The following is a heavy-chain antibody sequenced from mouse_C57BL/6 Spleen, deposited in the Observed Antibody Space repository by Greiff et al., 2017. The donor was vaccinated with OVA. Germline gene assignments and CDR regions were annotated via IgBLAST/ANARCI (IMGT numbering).Heavy chain of an antibody. CDR2: INPSTGGT. CDR1: GYSFTGYY. D-gene: IGHD2-1*01. CDR3: AKYGNYPMDY. J-gene: IGHJ4*01. V-gene: IGHV1-42*01. Sequence: EVQLQQSGPELVKPGASVKISCKASGYSFTGYYMNWVKQSPEKSLEWIGEINPSTGGTTYNQKFKAKATLTVDKSSSTAYMQLKSLTSEDSAVYYCAKYGNYPMDYWGQGTSVTVSS.